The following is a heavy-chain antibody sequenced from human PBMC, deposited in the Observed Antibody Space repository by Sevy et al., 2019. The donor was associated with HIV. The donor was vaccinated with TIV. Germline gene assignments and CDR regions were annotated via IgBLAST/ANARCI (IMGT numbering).Heavy chain of an antibody. CDR3: VGRRYSYTYSWSYHFDY. CDR2: ISSSGTTL. V-gene: IGHV3-11*01. D-gene: IGHD5-18*01. Sequence: GGSLRLSCAASGLTFSDYYMSWIRQAPGKGLEWLSYISSSGTTLYSADSVKGRFAISRDNAKNSLYLPMNSLRAEDTAVYFCVGRRYSYTYSWSYHFDYWGQGALVTVSS. J-gene: IGHJ4*02. CDR1: GLTFSDYY.